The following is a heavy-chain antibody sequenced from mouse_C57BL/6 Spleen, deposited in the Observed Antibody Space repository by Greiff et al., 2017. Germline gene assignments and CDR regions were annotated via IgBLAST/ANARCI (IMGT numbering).Heavy chain of an antibody. CDR3: ANWDEYFDV. Sequence: VQLQQSGAELVRPGASVTLSCKASGYTFTDYEMHWVKQTPVHGLEWIGAIDPETGGTAYNQKFKGKAILTAYKSSSTAYMELRSLTSEDSAVYYCANWDEYFDVWGTGTTVTVSS. V-gene: IGHV1-15*01. CDR1: GYTFTDYE. D-gene: IGHD4-1*01. J-gene: IGHJ1*03. CDR2: IDPETGGT.